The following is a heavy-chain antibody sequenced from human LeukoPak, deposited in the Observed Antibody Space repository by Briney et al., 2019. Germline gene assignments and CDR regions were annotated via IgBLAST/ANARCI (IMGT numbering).Heavy chain of an antibody. CDR1: GGSISSSSYY. J-gene: IGHJ5*02. CDR3: ARDSRITMVRGIIGENWFDP. CDR2: IYYSGST. D-gene: IGHD3-10*01. Sequence: SETLSLTCTVSGGSISSSSYYWGWIRQPPGKGLEWIGSIYYSGSTYYNPSLKSRVTISVDTSKNQFSLKLSSVTAADTAVYYCARDSRITMVRGIIGENWFDPWGQGTLVTVSS. V-gene: IGHV4-39*07.